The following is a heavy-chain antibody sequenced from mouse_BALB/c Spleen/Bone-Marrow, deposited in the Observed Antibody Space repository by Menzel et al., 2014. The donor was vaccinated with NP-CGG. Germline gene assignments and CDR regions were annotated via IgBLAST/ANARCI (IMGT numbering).Heavy chain of an antibody. V-gene: IGHV14-3*02. D-gene: IGHD2-4*01. CDR3: ALYYDYDVGY. J-gene: IGHJ2*01. CDR2: IDPANGNT. CDR1: GFNIKDTY. Sequence: EVMLVESGAELVKPGASVKLSCTASGFNIKDTYMHWVKQRPEQGLEWIGRIDPANGNTKYDPKFQGKATITADTSSNTAYLQLSSLTSEVTAVYYCALYYDYDVGYWGQGTTLTVSS.